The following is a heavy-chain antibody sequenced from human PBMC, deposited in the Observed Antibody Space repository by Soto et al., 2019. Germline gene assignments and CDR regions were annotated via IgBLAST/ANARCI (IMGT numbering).Heavy chain of an antibody. CDR3: ARSIVVVTALDY. CDR1: GYTFTSYA. CDR2: INAGNGNT. D-gene: IGHD2-21*02. V-gene: IGHV1-3*05. Sequence: QVQLVQSGAEEKKPGASVKVSCKASGYTFTSYAMHWVRQAPGQRLEWMGWINAGNGNTKYSQKFQGRVTITRDTSASTAYMELSSLRSEDTAVYYGARSIVVVTALDYWGQVTLVTVSS. J-gene: IGHJ4*02.